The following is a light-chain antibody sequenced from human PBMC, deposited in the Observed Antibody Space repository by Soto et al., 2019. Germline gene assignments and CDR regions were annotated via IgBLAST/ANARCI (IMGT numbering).Light chain of an antibody. CDR2: EVT. CDR1: SSDVGGYNY. CDR3: SSYTSSSTLYV. J-gene: IGLJ1*01. Sequence: QSVLTQPASVSGSPGQSITISCTETSSDVGGYNYVSWYQHHPGKAPKLMIYEVTNRPSGISDRFSGSKSGNTASLTISGLQAEDEADYYCSSYTSSSTLYVLGTGTKVTVL. V-gene: IGLV2-14*01.